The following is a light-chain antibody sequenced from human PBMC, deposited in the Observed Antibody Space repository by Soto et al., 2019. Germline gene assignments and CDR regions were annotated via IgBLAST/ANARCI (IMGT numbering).Light chain of an antibody. V-gene: IGKV1-5*03. CDR2: RAS. CDR3: QQSYSTPIT. CDR1: ENINMW. Sequence: DIQMTQSPSTLSASVGDRVTITCRASENINMWLAWYQQKPGQAPRLLIQRASRVERGVPSRFSGSGSGTDFTLTISSLQPEDFATYYCQQSYSTPITFGQGTRLEIK. J-gene: IGKJ5*01.